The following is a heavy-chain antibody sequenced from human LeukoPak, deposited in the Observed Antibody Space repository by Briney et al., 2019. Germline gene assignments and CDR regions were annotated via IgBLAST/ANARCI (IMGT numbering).Heavy chain of an antibody. CDR3: ATDDIAVAGTNFDY. D-gene: IGHD6-19*01. CDR1: GYTFTSYG. J-gene: IGHJ4*02. Sequence: ASVNVSCKASGYTFTSYGISWVRQAPGQGLEWMGWISAYNGNTNYAHHLQARVTMTTDTSTSTAYMELRSLISDDTAVYFCATDDIAVAGTNFDYWGQGTLVTVSS. CDR2: ISAYNGNT. V-gene: IGHV1-18*01.